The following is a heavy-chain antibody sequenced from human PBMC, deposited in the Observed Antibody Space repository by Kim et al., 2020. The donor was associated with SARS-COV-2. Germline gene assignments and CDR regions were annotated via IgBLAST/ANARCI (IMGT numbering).Heavy chain of an antibody. CDR3: ARGKTGMAFDI. CDR1: GFTVSSNY. CDR2: IYSGGST. J-gene: IGHJ3*02. Sequence: GGSLRLSCAASGFTVSSNYMSWVRQAPGKGLEWVSVIYSGGSTYYADSVKGRFTISRDNSKNTLYLQMNSLRAEDTAMYYCARGKTGMAFDIWGQGTMVTVSS. V-gene: IGHV3-53*01.